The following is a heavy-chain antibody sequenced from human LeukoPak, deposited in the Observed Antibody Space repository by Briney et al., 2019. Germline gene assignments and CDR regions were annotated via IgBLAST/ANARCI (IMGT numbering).Heavy chain of an antibody. CDR2: MKSNNGHT. J-gene: IGHJ4*02. CDR1: GYTFTSFD. V-gene: IGHV1-8*01. D-gene: IGHD7-27*01. Sequence: ASVTVSCKASGYTFTSFDFNWVQQATGQGLEWMGWMKSNNGHTGYAQKFQGRVTMTRDTSISTAYMELSSLTFEDTAVYYCARGPPNWGMVGYWGQGTLVTVSS. CDR3: ARGPPNWGMVGY.